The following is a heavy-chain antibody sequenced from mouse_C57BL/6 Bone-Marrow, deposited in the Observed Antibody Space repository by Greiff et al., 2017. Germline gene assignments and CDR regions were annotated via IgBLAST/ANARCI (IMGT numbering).Heavy chain of an antibody. CDR2: IDPSDSYT. CDR3: AREGGDSSGYPAWFAY. J-gene: IGHJ3*01. Sequence: QVQLQQPGAELVMPGASVKLSCKASGYTFTSYWMHWVKQRPGQGLEWIGEIDPSDSYTNYNQKFKGKSTLTVDKSSSTAYMQLSSLTSEDSAFYYCAREGGDSSGYPAWFAYWGQGTLVTVSA. D-gene: IGHD3-2*02. V-gene: IGHV1-69*01. CDR1: GYTFTSYW.